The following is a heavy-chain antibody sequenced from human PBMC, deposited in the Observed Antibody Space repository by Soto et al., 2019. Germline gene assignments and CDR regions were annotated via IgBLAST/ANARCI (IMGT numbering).Heavy chain of an antibody. CDR2: ISGSGGST. D-gene: IGHD6-6*01. CDR1: GFTFSSYA. CDR3: ANVIAARRLPIDY. J-gene: IGHJ4*02. Sequence: EVQLLESGGGLVQPGGSLRLSCAASGFTFSSYAMSWVRQAPGKGLEWVSAISGSGGSTYYADSVKGRFTISRDNSKNTLYLQMNSLRAEDTAVYYCANVIAARRLPIDYWGQGTLVTVSS. V-gene: IGHV3-23*01.